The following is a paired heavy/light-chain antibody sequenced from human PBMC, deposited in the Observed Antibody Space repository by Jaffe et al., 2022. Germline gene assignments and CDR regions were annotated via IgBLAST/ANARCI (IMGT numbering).Light chain of an antibody. CDR1: SSNIGRNY. CDR2: ENN. V-gene: IGLV1-51*02. J-gene: IGLJ3*02. Sequence: QSVLTQPPSVSAAPGQKVTISCSGSSSNIGRNYVSWYQQFPGTAPKLLIYENNKRLSGIPDRFSGSKSGTSATLDITGLQTGDEADYYCGTWDGSLNNGRLFGGGTKLAVL. CDR3: GTWDGSLNNGRL.
Heavy chain of an antibody. CDR2: IRNKAYGGAT. D-gene: IGHD1-26*01. J-gene: IGHJ4*02. CDR1: GFTFGDYD. CDR3: TRDIAYSGSYYYFDY. Sequence: EVQLVESGGGLVQPGRSLRLSCTGSGFTFGDYDMSWVRQAPGKGLEWIGFIRNKAYGGATEYAASVRGRFTISRDDSKSIAYLQMNSLKSEDTAVYYCTRDIAYSGSYYYFDYWGQGTLVTVSS. V-gene: IGHV3-49*04.